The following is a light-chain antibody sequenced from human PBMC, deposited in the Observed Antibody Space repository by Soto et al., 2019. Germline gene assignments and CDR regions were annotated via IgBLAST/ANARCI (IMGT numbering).Light chain of an antibody. Sequence: QSALTQPASVSGSPGQSITISCTGTSSDVGGYKYVSWYQQHPGKAPKLMIYEVSNRPSGVSNRFSGSKSGNTASLTISGLQTEDEADYYCSSYTSTRGRLFGGGTQLTVL. V-gene: IGLV2-14*01. J-gene: IGLJ2*01. CDR3: SSYTSTRGRL. CDR2: EVS. CDR1: SSDVGGYKY.